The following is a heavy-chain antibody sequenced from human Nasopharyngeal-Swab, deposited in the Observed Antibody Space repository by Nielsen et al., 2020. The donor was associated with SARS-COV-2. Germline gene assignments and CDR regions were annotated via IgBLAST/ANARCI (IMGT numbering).Heavy chain of an antibody. CDR1: GGSIGTYY. V-gene: IGHV4-59*08. CDR2: IYYTGST. Sequence: SETLSLTCTVSGGSIGTYYWSWIRQPPGKGLEWIGYIYYTGSTMYNPSLKGRVTLSVDTSENQSSLRLTSVTAADSAVYYCARQDVSGSYRFMVYWGQGTLVTVSS. J-gene: IGHJ4*02. CDR3: ARQDVSGSYRFMVY. D-gene: IGHD3-16*02.